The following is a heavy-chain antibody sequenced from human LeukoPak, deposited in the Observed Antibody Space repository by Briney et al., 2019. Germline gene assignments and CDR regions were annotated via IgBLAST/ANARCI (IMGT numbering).Heavy chain of an antibody. J-gene: IGHJ4*02. V-gene: IGHV1-2*02. CDR3: AREAVDTAMAGGFDY. Sequence: ASVKVSCKASGYTFTGYYMHWVRQAPEQGLEWMGWINPNSGGTNYAQKFQGRVTMTRDTSISTAYMELSRLRSDDTAVYYCAREAVDTAMAGGFDYWGQGTLVTVSS. CDR1: GYTFTGYY. D-gene: IGHD5-18*01. CDR2: INPNSGGT.